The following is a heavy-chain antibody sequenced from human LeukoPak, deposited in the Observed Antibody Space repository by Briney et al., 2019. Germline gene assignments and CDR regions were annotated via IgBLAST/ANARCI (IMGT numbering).Heavy chain of an antibody. CDR1: GYSISSGYY. J-gene: IGHJ4*02. CDR3: ARVVDSNFDY. CDR2: IYHSGST. V-gene: IGHV4-38-2*02. D-gene: IGHD3-22*01. Sequence: SETLSLTCTVSGYSISSGYYWGWIRQPPGKGLEWIGSIYHSGSTYYNPSLKSRVTTSVDTSKNQFSLKLSSVTAADTAVYYCARVVDSNFDYWGQGTLVTVSS.